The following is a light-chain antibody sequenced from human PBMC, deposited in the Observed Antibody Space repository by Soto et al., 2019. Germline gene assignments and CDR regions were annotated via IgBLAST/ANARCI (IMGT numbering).Light chain of an antibody. CDR2: EVS. J-gene: IGLJ2*01. CDR1: SSDVGGYKY. Sequence: QSVPTQPASVSGSHGQSITISCTGTSSDVGGYKYVSWYQQHPGKVPKLFIYEVSNRPSGVSNRFSGSKSGNTASLTISGLQAEDEAEYYCSSYTRSTTLNVLFGGGTQLTVL. V-gene: IGLV2-14*01. CDR3: SSYTRSTTLNVL.